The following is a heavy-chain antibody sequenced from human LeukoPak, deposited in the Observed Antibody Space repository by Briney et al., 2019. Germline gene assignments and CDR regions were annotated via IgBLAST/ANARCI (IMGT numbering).Heavy chain of an antibody. CDR3: TTDRRTQIYSGYEWGFDY. J-gene: IGHJ4*02. V-gene: IGHV3-15*01. Sequence: GGSLRLSCAASGFTFSSYGMSWVRQAPGKGLEWVGRIKSKTDGGTTDYAAPVKGRFTISRDDSKNTLYLQMNSLKTEDTAVYYCTTDRRTQIYSGYEWGFDYWGQGTLVTVSS. CDR1: GFTFSSYG. CDR2: IKSKTDGGTT. D-gene: IGHD5-12*01.